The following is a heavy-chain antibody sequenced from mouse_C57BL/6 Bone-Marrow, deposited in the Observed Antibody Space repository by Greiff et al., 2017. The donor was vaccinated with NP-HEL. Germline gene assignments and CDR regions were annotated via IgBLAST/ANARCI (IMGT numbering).Heavy chain of an antibody. CDR1: GYTFTDYY. J-gene: IGHJ1*03. CDR2: INPNNGGT. D-gene: IGHD2-12*01. CDR3: ARDSYYSYFDV. Sequence: EVKLQQSGPELVKPGASVKISCKASGYTFTDYYMNWVKQSHGKSLEWIGDINPNNGGTSYNQKFKGKATLTVDKSSSTAYMELSSLTSEDSAVYYCARDSYYSYFDVWGTGTTVTVSS. V-gene: IGHV1-26*01.